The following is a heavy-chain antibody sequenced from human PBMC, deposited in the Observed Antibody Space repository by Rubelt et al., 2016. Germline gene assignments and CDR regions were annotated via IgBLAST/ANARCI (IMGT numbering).Heavy chain of an antibody. CDR1: GFTFSSYA. J-gene: IGHJ4*02. CDR3: AKGLGGWVRFTIDY. CDR2: ISGSGGNT. V-gene: IGHV3-23*01. D-gene: IGHD5-12*01. Sequence: EVQLLESGGGVVQPGGSLRLSCAASGFTFSSYAMSWVRQAPGKGLEWVSGISGSGGNTYYADSVKGRFTIPRDNSKNTLYLQINGLGDEDTAVYYCAKGLGGWVRFTIDYWGQGTLVTVSS.